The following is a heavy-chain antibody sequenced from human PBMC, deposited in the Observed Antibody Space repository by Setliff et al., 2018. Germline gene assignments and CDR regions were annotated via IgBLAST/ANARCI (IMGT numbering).Heavy chain of an antibody. CDR3: AKASLAYSFGYYFDS. CDR2: IRYDGSYE. Sequence: PGGPLRLSCTASESTFSSFGMHWVRQAPGKGLEWVGFIRYDGSYEYYADSVQGRFTISRDNSKNTLFLHMNNLRPEDTALYYCAKASLAYSFGYYFDSWGQGALVTVSS. V-gene: IGHV3-30*02. CDR1: ESTFSSFG. D-gene: IGHD5-18*01. J-gene: IGHJ4*01.